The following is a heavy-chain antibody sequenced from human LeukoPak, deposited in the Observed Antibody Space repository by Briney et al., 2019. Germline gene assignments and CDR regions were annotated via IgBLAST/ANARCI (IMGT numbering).Heavy chain of an antibody. CDR3: ARVRLAAAGTLYYMDV. D-gene: IGHD6-13*01. CDR1: GGSISSYY. V-gene: IGHV4-59*12. Sequence: SETLSLTCTVSGGSISSYYWSWIRQPPGKGLEWIGYIYYSGNTNYNPSLKSRVTISVDTSKNQFSLKLSSVTAADTAVYYCARVRLAAAGTLYYMDVWGKGTTVTISS. CDR2: IYYSGNT. J-gene: IGHJ6*03.